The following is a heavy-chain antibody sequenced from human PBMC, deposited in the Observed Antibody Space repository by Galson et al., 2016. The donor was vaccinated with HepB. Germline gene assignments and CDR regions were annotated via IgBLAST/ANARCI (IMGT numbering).Heavy chain of an antibody. CDR2: VSHTGNT. CDR1: GGSFSSYS. V-gene: IGHV4-34*01. J-gene: IGHJ2*01. CDR3: AREDWYFAL. Sequence: SETLSLTCSVYGGSFSSYSWSWIRQPPGKGLEWIGEVSHTGNTNYNPSLESRLTMSIDTSKNQFSLRLSSVTAADTAVYYCAREDWYFALWGRGTLVTVSS.